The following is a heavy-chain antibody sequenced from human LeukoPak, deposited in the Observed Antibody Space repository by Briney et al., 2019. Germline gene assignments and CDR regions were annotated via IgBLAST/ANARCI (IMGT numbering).Heavy chain of an antibody. CDR3: ARIPISGSQGLFDY. J-gene: IGHJ4*02. CDR2: INTNTGNP. D-gene: IGHD1-26*01. Sequence: GASVKVSCKASGYTFTSYAMNWVRQAPGQGLEWMGWINTNTGNPTYAQGFTGRFVFSLDISVSTAYLQISGLKAEDTAVYYCARIPISGSQGLFDYWGQGTLVTVSS. CDR1: GYTFTSYA. V-gene: IGHV7-4-1*02.